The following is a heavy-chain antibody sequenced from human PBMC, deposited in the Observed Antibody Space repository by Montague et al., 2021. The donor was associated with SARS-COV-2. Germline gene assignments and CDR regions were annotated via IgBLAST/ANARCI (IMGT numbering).Heavy chain of an antibody. D-gene: IGHD4-17*01. V-gene: IGHV6-1*01. CDR2: TNYRSKWTS. Sequence: CAISGDSVWSNTAAWNWIRQSPSGGLEWLGRTNYRSKWTSDYATPVEGRISIDPDTSKSQFFLHLRSVTPEDTGVYYCVRDTGSAQAGFDAWGQGTLVTVSS. J-gene: IGHJ4*02. CDR1: GDSVWSNTAA. CDR3: VRDTGSAQAGFDA.